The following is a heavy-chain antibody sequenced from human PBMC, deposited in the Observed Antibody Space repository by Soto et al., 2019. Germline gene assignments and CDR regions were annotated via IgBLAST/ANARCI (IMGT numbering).Heavy chain of an antibody. CDR2: TSSNGGST. D-gene: IGHD2-2*01. J-gene: IGHJ5*02. CDR3: VKALYCSSISCPLGP. V-gene: IGHV3-64D*08. CDR1: GFTFSSYA. Sequence: GGSLRLSCSASGFTFSSYAMHWVRQAPGKGLEYVSATSSNGGSTYYADSVKGRFTISRDNSKNTLYLQMSSLRAEDTAVYYCVKALYCSSISCPLGPWGQGTLVTVSS.